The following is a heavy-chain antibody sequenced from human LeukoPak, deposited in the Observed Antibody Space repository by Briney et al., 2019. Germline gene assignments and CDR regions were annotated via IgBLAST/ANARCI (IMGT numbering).Heavy chain of an antibody. CDR1: GYTFTSYG. D-gene: IGHD3-10*01. V-gene: IGHV1-18*01. Sequence: ASVKVSCKASGYTFTSYGISWVRQAPGQGLEWMGWISAYNGNTNYAQKLQGRVTMTTDTSTSTAYMELRSLRSDDTAVYYCATDLSYMVRGVIDYWGQGTLVTASS. CDR2: ISAYNGNT. J-gene: IGHJ4*02. CDR3: ATDLSYMVRGVIDY.